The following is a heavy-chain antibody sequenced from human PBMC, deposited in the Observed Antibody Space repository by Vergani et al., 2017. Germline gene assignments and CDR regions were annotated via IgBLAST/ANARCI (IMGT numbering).Heavy chain of an antibody. CDR1: GYSFTSYW. CDR2: IYPGDSDT. CDR3: ARHYRRYTAPDD. V-gene: IGHV5-51*01. J-gene: IGHJ4*02. Sequence: EVQLVQSGAEVKKPGESLKIPCKGSGYSFTSYWIGGVRQMPGKCLEWMGIIYPGDSDTIYSPSFQGQVTISADKSISTAYLQWRSLKASDTAMYYCARHYRRYTAPDDWGQGTLVTVSS. D-gene: IGHD5-18*01.